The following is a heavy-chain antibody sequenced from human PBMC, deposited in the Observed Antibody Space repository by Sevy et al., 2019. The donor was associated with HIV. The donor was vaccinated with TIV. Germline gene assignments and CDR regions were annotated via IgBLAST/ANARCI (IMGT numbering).Heavy chain of an antibody. CDR1: GFTFSSYG. V-gene: IGHV3-33*01. J-gene: IGHJ3*02. Sequence: EGSLRLSCAASGFTFSSYGMHWVRQAPGKGLEWVAVIWNDRSNKHYADSVKGRFTISRDNSKNTLYLQMNSLRAEDTAVYYCASLPNNYYDSSGSSGDDAFDIWGQGTMVTVSS. CDR3: ASLPNNYYDSSGSSGDDAFDI. CDR2: IWNDRSNK. D-gene: IGHD3-22*01.